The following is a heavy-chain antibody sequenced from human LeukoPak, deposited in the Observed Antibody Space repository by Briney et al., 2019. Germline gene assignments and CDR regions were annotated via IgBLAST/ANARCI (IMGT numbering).Heavy chain of an antibody. CDR2: IYKSGST. CDR3: ARAIYCSGATCSLGYFDY. D-gene: IGHD2-15*01. CDR1: AYSISNGYY. J-gene: IGHJ4*02. V-gene: IGHV4-38-2*02. Sequence: PSETLSLTCNVSAYSISNGYYWGWIRQPPGKGLEWIGSIYKSGSTSYNPSLKSRVSISVDTSKNQFSLNLSSVTAADTGIYFCARAIYCSGATCSLGYFDYWGQGTLVTVSS.